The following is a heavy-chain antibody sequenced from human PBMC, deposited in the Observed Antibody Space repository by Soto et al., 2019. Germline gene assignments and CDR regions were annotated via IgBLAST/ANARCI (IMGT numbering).Heavy chain of an antibody. CDR2: IRYDGTNK. CDR3: AREWGTVVLGAFDL. Sequence: GGSLRLSCKASVFNFRTYGMHWVRQAQGKGLEWVAVIRYDGTNKFYAESVKGRFTISRDNFRNTLYLQMNSLRVEDTAVYHCAREWGTVVLGAFDLWGQGTMVTVSS. V-gene: IGHV3-33*01. J-gene: IGHJ3*01. CDR1: VFNFRTYG. D-gene: IGHD2-15*01.